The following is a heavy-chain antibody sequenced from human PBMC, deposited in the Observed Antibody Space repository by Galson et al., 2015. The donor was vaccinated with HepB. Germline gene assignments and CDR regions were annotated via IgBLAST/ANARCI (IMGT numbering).Heavy chain of an antibody. D-gene: IGHD1-1*01. J-gene: IGHJ5*02. CDR2: ITGSGGSA. Sequence: SLRLSCAASGFTFSSYGMHWVRQAPGKGLEWVSTITGSGGSAYYADSVKGRFTISRDNSKNTVYLQVNSLRAEDTAVYYCAKDLHVGTTGWFDPWGQGTLVTVSS. CDR1: GFTFSSYG. CDR3: AKDLHVGTTGWFDP. V-gene: IGHV3-23*01.